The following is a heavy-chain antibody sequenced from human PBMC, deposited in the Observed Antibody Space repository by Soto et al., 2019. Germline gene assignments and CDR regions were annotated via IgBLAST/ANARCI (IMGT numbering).Heavy chain of an antibody. CDR2: IYSSGST. J-gene: IGHJ5*02. Sequence: QVQLQESGPGLVKPSQTLSLTCTVSGASISSGDSFWSWIRQTPGKGLEWIAYIYSSGSTYYNPSLTRRVAISIATSTNQFSLNLSSLTAADTAVYYCTSLNLSFDPWGQGTLVTVSS. CDR1: GASISSGDSF. V-gene: IGHV4-30-4*01. CDR3: TSLNLSFDP.